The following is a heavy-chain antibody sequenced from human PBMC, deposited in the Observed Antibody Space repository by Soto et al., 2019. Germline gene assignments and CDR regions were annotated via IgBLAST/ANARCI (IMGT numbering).Heavy chain of an antibody. CDR1: GFTFSGSA. J-gene: IGHJ2*01. CDR2: IRSKANSYAT. Sequence: GGSLRLSCAASGFTFSGSAMHWVRQASGKGLEWVGRIRSKANSYATAYAASVKGRFTISRDDSKNTAYLQMNSLKTEDTAVYYCTRRGWHWCFDLWGRGTLVTVSS. V-gene: IGHV3-73*01. D-gene: IGHD6-19*01. CDR3: TRRGWHWCFDL.